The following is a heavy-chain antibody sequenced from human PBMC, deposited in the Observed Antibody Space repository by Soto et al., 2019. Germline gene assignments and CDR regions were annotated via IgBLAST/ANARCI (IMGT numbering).Heavy chain of an antibody. CDR1: GGSISGYY. D-gene: IGHD1-26*01. J-gene: IGHJ4*02. Sequence: QVQLQESAPGLVKPSATLSLTCTVSGGSISGYYWTWMRQPPGKGLEWVGSLCYGGTTDYNPSLRCRLTMSVDTSKNQFSLRLRSVTAADTAGYYCARHRGAAPVYWGRGTLVTASS. CDR3: ARHRGAAPVY. V-gene: IGHV4-39*01. CDR2: LCYGGTT.